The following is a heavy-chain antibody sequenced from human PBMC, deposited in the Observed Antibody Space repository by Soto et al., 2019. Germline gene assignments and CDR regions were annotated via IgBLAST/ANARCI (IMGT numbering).Heavy chain of an antibody. CDR1: GFTFSSYA. CDR3: AKIGGYCTNGVCWPWSGNYYYYGMDV. Sequence: GGSLRLSCAASGFTFSSYAMSWVRQAPGKGLEWVSAISGSGGSTYYADSVKGRFTISRDNSKNTLYLQMNSLRAEDTAVYYCAKIGGYCTNGVCWPWSGNYYYYGMDVWGQGTTVTV. CDR2: ISGSGGST. J-gene: IGHJ6*02. V-gene: IGHV3-23*01. D-gene: IGHD2-8*01.